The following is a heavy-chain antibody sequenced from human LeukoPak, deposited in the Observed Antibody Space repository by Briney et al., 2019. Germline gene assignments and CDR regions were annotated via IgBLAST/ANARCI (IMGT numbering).Heavy chain of an antibody. CDR2: ISGSGGNT. Sequence: GGSLRLSCAASGFTFSSYAMNWVRQAPGKGLEWVSAISGSGGNTYYADSVKGRFTISRDNSKNTLYLEMNSLRAEDTAVYYCAKGGRGSGSYNYFDYWGQGTLVTVSS. CDR1: GFTFSSYA. D-gene: IGHD3-10*01. CDR3: AKGGRGSGSYNYFDY. J-gene: IGHJ4*02. V-gene: IGHV3-23*01.